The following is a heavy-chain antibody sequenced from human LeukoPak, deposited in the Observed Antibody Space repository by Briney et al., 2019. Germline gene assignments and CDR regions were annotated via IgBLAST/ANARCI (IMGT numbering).Heavy chain of an antibody. Sequence: SETLSLTCTVSGGSISSSSYYWDWIRQPPGKGLEWIGSIYYSGSTYYNPSLKSRVTISVDTSKNQFSLKLSSVTAADTAVYYCARGSGYSYGIYYYYYMDVWGKGTTVTVSS. CDR1: GGSISSSSYY. CDR3: ARGSGYSYGIYYYYYMDV. D-gene: IGHD5-18*01. CDR2: IYYSGST. V-gene: IGHV4-39*07. J-gene: IGHJ6*03.